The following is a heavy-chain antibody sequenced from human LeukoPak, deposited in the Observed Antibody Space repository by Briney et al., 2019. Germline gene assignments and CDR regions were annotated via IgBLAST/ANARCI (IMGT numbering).Heavy chain of an antibody. Sequence: GGALRLSCAASGFTFSDYYMSWLRQAPGKGREWVSYISSSGSTIYYADSGKGRFTISRDNAKNSLYLQMNSLRAEDTAVYYCATIKKGLAVAGPFDYWGQGTLVTVSS. CDR1: GFTFSDYY. D-gene: IGHD6-19*01. V-gene: IGHV3-11*04. CDR2: ISSSGSTI. J-gene: IGHJ4*02. CDR3: ATIKKGLAVAGPFDY.